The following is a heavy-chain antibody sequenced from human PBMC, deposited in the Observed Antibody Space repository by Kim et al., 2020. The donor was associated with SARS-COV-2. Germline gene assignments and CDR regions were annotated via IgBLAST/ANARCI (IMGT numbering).Heavy chain of an antibody. CDR2: VTTAGDP. CDR1: GFTFSSYD. CDR3: ARGVRTTGTTYNIRYFDY. D-gene: IGHD1-1*01. Sequence: GGSLRLFCAASGFTFSSYDMHWVRQVTGKGLEWVSTVTTAGDPYYPDSVKGRFTISRENAKNSLYLQMNSLGAGDTALYYCARGVRTTGTTYNIRYFDYWGQGTLVTVSS. V-gene: IGHV3-13*05. J-gene: IGHJ4*02.